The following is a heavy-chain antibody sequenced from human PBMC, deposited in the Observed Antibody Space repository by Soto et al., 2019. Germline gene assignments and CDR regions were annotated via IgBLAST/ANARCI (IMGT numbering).Heavy chain of an antibody. CDR2: IYYSGST. J-gene: IGHJ5*02. Sequence: SETLSLTCTVSGGSISSYYWSWIRQPPGKGLEWIGYIYYSGSTNYNPSLKSRVTISVDTSKNQFSLKLSSVTAADTAVYYCARIAPPSNWFDPWCQGTLLTVST. CDR3: ARIAPPSNWFDP. CDR1: GGSISSYY. D-gene: IGHD6-13*01. V-gene: IGHV4-59*01.